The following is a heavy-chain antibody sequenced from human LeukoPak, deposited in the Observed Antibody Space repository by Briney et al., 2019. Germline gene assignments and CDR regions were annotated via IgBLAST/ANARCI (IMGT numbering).Heavy chain of an antibody. CDR3: ARDVPPSVATVTTLGY. Sequence: PGGSLRLSCAASGFTFSSYSMNWVRQAPGKGLEWVSSISSSSSYIYYADSVKGRFTISRDNAKNSLYLQMNSLRAEDTAVYYCARDVPPSVATVTTLGYWGQGTLATVSS. D-gene: IGHD4-4*01. V-gene: IGHV3-21*01. J-gene: IGHJ4*02. CDR1: GFTFSSYS. CDR2: ISSSSSYI.